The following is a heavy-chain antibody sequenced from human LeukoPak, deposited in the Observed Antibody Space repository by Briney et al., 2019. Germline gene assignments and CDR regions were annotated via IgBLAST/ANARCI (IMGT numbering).Heavy chain of an antibody. J-gene: IGHJ4*02. CDR2: IYYSGST. D-gene: IGHD2-21*02. CDR3: ARVPGAYCGGDCYPDDY. CDR1: GGSVSSGTYY. Sequence: SETLSLTCTVSGGSVSSGTYYWSWIRQPPGKGLEWIGYIYYSGSTNYNPSLKSRVTISVDTSKNQFSLKLSSVTAADTAVYYCARVPGAYCGGDCYPDDYWGQGTLVTVSS. V-gene: IGHV4-61*01.